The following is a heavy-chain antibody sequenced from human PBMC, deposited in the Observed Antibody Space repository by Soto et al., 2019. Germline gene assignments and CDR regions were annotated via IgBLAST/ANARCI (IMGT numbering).Heavy chain of an antibody. CDR3: ASRGGTSYSYSMDV. D-gene: IGHD1-26*01. CDR2: INPSGGST. Sequence: QVQLVQSGAEVKKPGASVKVSCKASGYTFTSYYMHWVRQAPGQGLEWMGTINPSGGSTSYAQKCQGRVTLSRDTSTSTVYMELSSLRSEDTAVYYCASRGGTSYSYSMDVWGQGTTVTVSS. CDR1: GYTFTSYY. J-gene: IGHJ6*02. V-gene: IGHV1-46*01.